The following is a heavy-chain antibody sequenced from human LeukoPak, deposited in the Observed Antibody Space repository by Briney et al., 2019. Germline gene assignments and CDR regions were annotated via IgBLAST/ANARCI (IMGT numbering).Heavy chain of an antibody. D-gene: IGHD3-10*01. J-gene: IGHJ4*02. CDR3: ARELVRGNIDY. Sequence: SETLSLTCTVSGGSISSGSYYWSWIRQPAGKGLEWIGRIYTSGSTNYNPSLKSRVTISVDTSKNQFSLKLSSVTAADTAVYYCARELVRGNIDYWGQGTLVTVSS. V-gene: IGHV4-61*02. CDR2: IYTSGST. CDR1: GGSISSGSYY.